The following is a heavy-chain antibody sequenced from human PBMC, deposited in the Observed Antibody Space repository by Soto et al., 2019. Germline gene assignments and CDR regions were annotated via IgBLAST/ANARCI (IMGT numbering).Heavy chain of an antibody. V-gene: IGHV4-39*01. Sequence: QLQLQESGPGLVKPSETLSLTCTVSGGSISSSSYYWGWIRQPPGKGLEWIGSIYYSGSTYYNPSLKSRVTISVDTSKNQFSLKLSSVTAADTAVYYCARLVWESNGMDVWGQGTTVTVSS. J-gene: IGHJ6*02. CDR1: GGSISSSSYY. D-gene: IGHD1-26*01. CDR3: ARLVWESNGMDV. CDR2: IYYSGST.